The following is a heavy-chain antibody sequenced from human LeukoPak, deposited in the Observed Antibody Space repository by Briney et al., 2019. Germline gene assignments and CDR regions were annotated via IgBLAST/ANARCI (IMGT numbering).Heavy chain of an antibody. Sequence: GGSPRLSCAASGFTFSSYAMHWVRQAPGKGLEWVAVISYDGSNKYYADSVKGRFTISRDNSKNTLYLQMNSLRAEDTAVYYCARDGIAAALTHLYYYYYYMDVWGKGTTVTVSS. V-gene: IGHV3-30*04. CDR3: ARDGIAAALTHLYYYYYYMDV. J-gene: IGHJ6*03. CDR1: GFTFSSYA. D-gene: IGHD6-13*01. CDR2: ISYDGSNK.